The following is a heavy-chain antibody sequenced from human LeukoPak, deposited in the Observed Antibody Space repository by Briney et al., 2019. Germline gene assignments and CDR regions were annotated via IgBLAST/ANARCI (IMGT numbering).Heavy chain of an antibody. V-gene: IGHV4-30-2*01. CDR3: ARDIWGSST. CDR1: GASISSGGYS. D-gene: IGHD3-16*01. Sequence: SETLSHTCVVSGASISSGGYSWSWIRQPPGKGLEWIGCIYHSGGTHYNPSLKSRVTMSVDMSKNQISLNLNSVTAADTAVYYCARDIWGSSTWGPGTLVTVSS. CDR2: IYHSGGT. J-gene: IGHJ5*02.